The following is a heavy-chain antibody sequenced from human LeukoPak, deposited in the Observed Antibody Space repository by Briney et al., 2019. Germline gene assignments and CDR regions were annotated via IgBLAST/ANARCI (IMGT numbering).Heavy chain of an antibody. D-gene: IGHD6-19*01. CDR3: AKSHGSGWYYYDY. CDR2: IRYDGNEK. J-gene: IGHJ4*02. CDR1: GFTFSSYG. V-gene: IGHV3-30*02. Sequence: PGGSLRLSCAASGFTFSSYGMCWVRQAPGKGLEWVAFIRYDGNEKYYRDSVKGRFTISRDKSKNSLYLQMNSLRTEDTAVYYCAKSHGSGWYYYDYWGQGTLVTVSS.